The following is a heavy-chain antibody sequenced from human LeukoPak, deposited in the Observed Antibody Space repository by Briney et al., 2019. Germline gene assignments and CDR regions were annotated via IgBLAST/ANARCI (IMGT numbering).Heavy chain of an antibody. V-gene: IGHV4-59*01. CDR1: GGSLSPYY. CDR3: ARQRRRIAAAGTLWFDP. Sequence: PSETLSLTCTVSGGSLSPYYWSWLRQSPGKGLEWIGYISYSGSTNSHPSLKSRVTISVDMSKPQFYLELSSVTAADTAVYYCARQRRRIAAAGTLWFDPWGQGTLVTVSS. CDR2: ISYSGST. J-gene: IGHJ5*02. D-gene: IGHD6-13*01.